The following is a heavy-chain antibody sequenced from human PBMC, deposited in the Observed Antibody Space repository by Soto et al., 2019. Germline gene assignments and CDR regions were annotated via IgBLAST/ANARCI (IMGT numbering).Heavy chain of an antibody. Sequence: GASVKVSCKASGYTFTSCGISWVRQAPGQGLEWMGWISAYNGNTNYAQKLQGRVAMTTDTSTGTAYMELRSLRSDDTAVYYCARELGATAAPYYYYYGMDVWGQGTTVTVSS. CDR1: GYTFTSCG. J-gene: IGHJ6*02. CDR3: ARELGATAAPYYYYYGMDV. V-gene: IGHV1-18*01. CDR2: ISAYNGNT. D-gene: IGHD1-26*01.